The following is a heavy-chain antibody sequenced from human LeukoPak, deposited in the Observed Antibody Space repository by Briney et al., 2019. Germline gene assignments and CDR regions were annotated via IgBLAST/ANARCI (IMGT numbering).Heavy chain of an antibody. Sequence: GGSLRLSCAASGFTFSSYDMHWVRQDPGKGLEWVAVIWYDGSNRYYADSVKGRFTISRDNSKNTLYLQMNSLRAEDTAVYYCARDRDSSAFSGAFDIWGQGTMVTVSS. CDR1: GFTFSSYD. J-gene: IGHJ3*02. V-gene: IGHV3-33*08. CDR3: ARDRDSSAFSGAFDI. CDR2: IWYDGSNR. D-gene: IGHD3-22*01.